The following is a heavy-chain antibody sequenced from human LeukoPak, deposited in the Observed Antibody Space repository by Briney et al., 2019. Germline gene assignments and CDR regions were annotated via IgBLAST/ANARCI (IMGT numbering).Heavy chain of an antibody. D-gene: IGHD5-18*01. CDR3: VRQVDIAMALPDY. J-gene: IGHJ4*02. V-gene: IGHV1-18*01. CDR2: ISGYNGNK. Sequence: ASLKFSCKSSGYTFSSYGITWVRQPPGQGLECMGWISGYNGNKNYAQKLQGRVTMTTDTSKRTAYMELRRLRSDDPAIYYCVRQVDIAMALPDYWGQGTLVTVSS. CDR1: GYTFSSYG.